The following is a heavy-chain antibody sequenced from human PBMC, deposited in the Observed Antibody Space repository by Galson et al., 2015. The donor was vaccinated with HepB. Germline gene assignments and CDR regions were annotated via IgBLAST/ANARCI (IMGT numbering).Heavy chain of an antibody. CDR3: ARSVGSSDAYYFDY. Sequence: PALVKPTQTLTLTCTFSGFSLSTSGMRVSWIRQPPGKALEWLARIDWDDDKFYSTSLKTRLTISKDTSKNQVVLTMTNMDPVDTATYYCARSVGSSDAYYFDYWGQGTLVTVSS. V-gene: IGHV2-70*04. CDR2: IDWDDDK. CDR1: GFSLSTSGMR. J-gene: IGHJ4*02. D-gene: IGHD6-6*01.